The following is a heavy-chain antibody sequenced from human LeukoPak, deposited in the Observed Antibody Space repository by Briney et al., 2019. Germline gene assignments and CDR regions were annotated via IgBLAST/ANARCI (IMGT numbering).Heavy chain of an antibody. CDR1: GFTFSSYA. V-gene: IGHV3-23*01. CDR3: AKVRGQTIFGVVGEFDP. CDR2: ISGSGGST. J-gene: IGHJ5*02. Sequence: GGSLRLSCAASGFTFSSYAMSWVRQAPGKGLEWVSAISGSGGSTYYTDSVKGRFTISRDNSKNTLYLQMNSLRAEDTAVYYCAKVRGQTIFGVVGEFDPWGQGTLVTVSS. D-gene: IGHD3-3*01.